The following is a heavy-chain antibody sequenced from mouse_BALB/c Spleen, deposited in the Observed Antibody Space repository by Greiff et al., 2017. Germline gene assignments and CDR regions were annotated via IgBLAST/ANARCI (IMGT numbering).Heavy chain of an antibody. V-gene: IGHV1-12*01. CDR1: GYTFTSYN. D-gene: IGHD1-1*01. J-gene: IGHJ4*01. CDR3: ARYYGYAMDY. CDR2: IYPGNGDT. Sequence: QVQLQQPGAELVKPGASVKMSCKASGYTFTSYNMHWVKQTPGQGLEWIGAIYPGNGDTSYNQKFKGKATLTADKSSSTAYMQLSSLTSEDSAVYYCARYYGYAMDYWGQGASVTVSS.